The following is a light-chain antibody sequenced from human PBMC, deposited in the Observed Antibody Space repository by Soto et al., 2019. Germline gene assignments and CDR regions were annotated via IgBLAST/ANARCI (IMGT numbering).Light chain of an antibody. Sequence: QSALTQPRSVSGSPGQSVTISCTGTSSDVGGYSYVSWYQQHPGKAPKLMIYDVTTRPSGIPDRFSGSKSGNTASLTISGRQAEDEAGYYGFSYAGSYTCVFETGTKVTVL. J-gene: IGLJ1*01. CDR1: SSDVGGYSY. CDR2: DVT. V-gene: IGLV2-11*01. CDR3: FSYAGSYTCV.